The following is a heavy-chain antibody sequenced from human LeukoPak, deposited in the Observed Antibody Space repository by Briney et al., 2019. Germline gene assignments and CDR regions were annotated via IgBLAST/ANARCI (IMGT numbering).Heavy chain of an antibody. D-gene: IGHD3-22*01. V-gene: IGHV4-38-2*02. J-gene: IGHJ4*02. CDR2: IYHSGST. CDR3: ARASIVVVITAGYFDY. CDR1: GYSISSGYY. Sequence: SETLSLTCTVSGYSISSGYYWGWIRQPPGKGLEWIGSIYHSGSTYYNPSLKSRVTISVDTSKNQFSLKLSSVTAADTAVYYCARASIVVVITAGYFDYWGQGTLVTVSS.